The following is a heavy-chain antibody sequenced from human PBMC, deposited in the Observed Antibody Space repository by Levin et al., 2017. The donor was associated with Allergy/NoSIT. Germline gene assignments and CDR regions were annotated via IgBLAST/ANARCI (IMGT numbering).Heavy chain of an antibody. D-gene: IGHD2/OR15-2a*01. CDR2: LLLLRRSI. Sequence: SLLLSFFSSLFAFRFYFFYCVCYSPCPFLSFLSSLLLLRRSIDYADSVKGRFTISRDNAKNSLFLQMNSLRDEDTAVYFCAGMKRNILQAFGIWGQGTMVTVSS. J-gene: IGHJ3*02. CDR3: AGMKRNILQAFGI. CDR1: LFAFRFYF. V-gene: IGHV3-48*02.